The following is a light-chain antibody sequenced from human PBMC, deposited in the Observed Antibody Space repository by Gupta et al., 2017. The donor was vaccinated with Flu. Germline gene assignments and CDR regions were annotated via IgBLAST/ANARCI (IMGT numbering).Light chain of an antibody. CDR3: QQYGSSPLT. CDR1: QRVTSTY. Sequence: EIVLTQSPGTLSLSPGERATVSCRASQRVTSTYLAWYQQKPGQAPKLLISGASSRATGIPDRFSGSGSGTDFTLTISSLEPEDFAVYYCQQYGSSPLTFGQGTKVEIK. V-gene: IGKV3-20*01. J-gene: IGKJ1*01. CDR2: GAS.